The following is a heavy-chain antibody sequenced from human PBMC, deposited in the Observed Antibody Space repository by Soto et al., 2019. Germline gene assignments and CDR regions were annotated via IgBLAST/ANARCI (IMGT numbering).Heavy chain of an antibody. V-gene: IGHV3-30*18. CDR3: AKVKAGYNYGLGTLDF. CDR2: TSHDGSHK. D-gene: IGHD5-18*01. Sequence: QSGGSLRLSCAASGFTFSSYGMHWVRQAPGKGLEWVAVTSHDGSHKYHVDSVKGRFTISKDNSKNTLYLQMNSLRAEDTAVYYCAKVKAGYNYGLGTLDFWGQGTLVTVSS. CDR1: GFTFSSYG. J-gene: IGHJ4*02.